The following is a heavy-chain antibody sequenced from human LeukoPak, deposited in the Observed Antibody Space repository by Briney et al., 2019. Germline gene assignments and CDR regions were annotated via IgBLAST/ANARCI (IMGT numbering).Heavy chain of an antibody. Sequence: SETLSLTCAVYGGSFSSYYWSWIRQPPGKGLEWIGEINHSGSTNYNPSLKSRVTISVDTSKNQFSLKLSSVTAADTAVYYCARISMVRGVIWGLVDYWGQGTLVTVSS. D-gene: IGHD3-10*01. CDR3: ARISMVRGVIWGLVDY. J-gene: IGHJ4*02. CDR2: INHSGST. CDR1: GGSFSSYY. V-gene: IGHV4-34*01.